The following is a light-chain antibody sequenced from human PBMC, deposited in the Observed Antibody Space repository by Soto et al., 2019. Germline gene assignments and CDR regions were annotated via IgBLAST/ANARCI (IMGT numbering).Light chain of an antibody. CDR2: GAS. J-gene: IGKJ4*01. V-gene: IGKV3-15*01. Sequence: EIVITQSPATLSVSPGERATPSCRASQSVSSNLAWYQQKPGQAPRLLIYGASTRATGIPARFSGSGSGTEFTLTISSLQSEDFAVYYCQQYNNWPPLTLGGGTKVDIK. CDR1: QSVSSN. CDR3: QQYNNWPPLT.